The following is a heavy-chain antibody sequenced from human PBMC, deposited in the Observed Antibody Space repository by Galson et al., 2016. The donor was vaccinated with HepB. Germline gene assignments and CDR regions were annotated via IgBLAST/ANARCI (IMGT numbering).Heavy chain of an antibody. CDR2: ILNSGAST. Sequence: SLRLSCAASGLTFSAYWMAWVRQAPGKGLEWVSAILNSGASTSYADSVKGRFTISRDNSKNTVYLQMNNLRAEDTAVYYCAKCLWVRGVYPFDPWGQGTLVTVSS. CDR3: AKCLWVRGVYPFDP. V-gene: IGHV3-23*01. J-gene: IGHJ5*02. CDR1: GLTFSAYW. D-gene: IGHD3-10*01.